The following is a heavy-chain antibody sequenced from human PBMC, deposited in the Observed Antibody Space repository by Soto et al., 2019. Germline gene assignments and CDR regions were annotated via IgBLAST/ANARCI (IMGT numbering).Heavy chain of an antibody. D-gene: IGHD1-26*01. CDR1: GYPFTSYY. CDR2: INPTDGGT. CDR3: ATCGSEGSYCDT. V-gene: IGHV1-46*01. Sequence: QVQLVQSGPELRKPGTSVTVSCKTSGYPFTSYYVNWVRQAPGQGLEWMGVINPTDGGTTFAQKFHGRLTMTRATPTSTLYMGLTSLRSEDTAVYYCATCGSEGSYCDTWGQGTLVAVSS. J-gene: IGHJ5*02.